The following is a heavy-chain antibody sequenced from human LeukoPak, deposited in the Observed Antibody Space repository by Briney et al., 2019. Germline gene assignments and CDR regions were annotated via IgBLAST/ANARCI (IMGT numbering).Heavy chain of an antibody. CDR3: ARDLAGSPHY. V-gene: IGHV4-59*02. CDR2: VHYSGST. Sequence: PSETLSLTCTVSGGSVNGYYWTWMRQPPGKGLEWIEHVHYSGSTGYNPSLESRVTISVDTSKNQFSLKVTSVTAADTAVYYCARDLAGSPHYWGQGILVTVSS. D-gene: IGHD3-16*01. J-gene: IGHJ4*01. CDR1: GGSVNGYY.